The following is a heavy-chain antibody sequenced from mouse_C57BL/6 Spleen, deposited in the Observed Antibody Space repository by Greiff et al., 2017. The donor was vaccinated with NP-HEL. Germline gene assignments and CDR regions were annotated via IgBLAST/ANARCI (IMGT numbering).Heavy chain of an antibody. D-gene: IGHD2-3*01. Sequence: EVKLVESGGGLVKPGGSLKLSCAASGFTFSDYGVHWVRQAPEKGLEWVAYISSGSSTIYYADTVKGRFTISRDNAKNTLFLQMTSLRSEDTAMYYCARVGYSVVYYAMDYSGQGTSVTVSS. CDR3: ARVGYSVVYYAMDY. CDR2: ISSGSSTI. J-gene: IGHJ4*01. CDR1: GFTFSDYG. V-gene: IGHV5-17*01.